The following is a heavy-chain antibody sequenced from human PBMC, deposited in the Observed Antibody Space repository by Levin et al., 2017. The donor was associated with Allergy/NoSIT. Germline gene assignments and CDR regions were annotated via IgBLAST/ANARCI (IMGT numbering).Heavy chain of an antibody. CDR3: ARRNGWYPGEVDF. CDR1: GGSFNHYY. D-gene: IGHD6-19*01. V-gene: IGHV4-34*01. Sequence: SQTLSLTCAVYGGSFNHYYWTWIRQPPGKGPECLGEINHRGSTNYNPSLKSRVNISVDTSKNQFSLILTSVTAADTAVYYCARRNGWYPGEVDFWGQGALVTVSS. CDR2: INHRGST. J-gene: IGHJ4*02.